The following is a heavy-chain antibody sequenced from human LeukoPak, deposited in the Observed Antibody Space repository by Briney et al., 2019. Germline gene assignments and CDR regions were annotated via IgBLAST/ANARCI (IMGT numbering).Heavy chain of an antibody. CDR1: GLTFSSYS. Sequence: GGSLRLSCAASGLTFSSYSMNSVRQAPGKGLEWVSSISSSSSYIYYADSVKGGFTISRDNAKTSLYLPMNSLKAEDTALYNCARDLPPYAFDIWGQGTMVTVSS. CDR2: ISSSSSYI. V-gene: IGHV3-21*01. CDR3: ARDLPPYAFDI. J-gene: IGHJ3*02. D-gene: IGHD5/OR15-5a*01.